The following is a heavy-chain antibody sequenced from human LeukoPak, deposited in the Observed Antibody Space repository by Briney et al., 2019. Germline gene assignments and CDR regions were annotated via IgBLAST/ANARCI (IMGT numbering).Heavy chain of an antibody. CDR3: AKDPSTGYYGY. V-gene: IGHV3-30*18. J-gene: IGHJ4*02. D-gene: IGHD3-22*01. CDR2: ISHDGSNK. CDR1: GFTFSSYG. Sequence: QPGRSLRLSCAASGFTFSSYGMHWVRQAPGKGLEWVAVISHDGSNKYYADSVRGRFTISRDNSKNTLYLQMNSLRPEDTAVYYCAKDPSTGYYGYWGQGTLVTVSS.